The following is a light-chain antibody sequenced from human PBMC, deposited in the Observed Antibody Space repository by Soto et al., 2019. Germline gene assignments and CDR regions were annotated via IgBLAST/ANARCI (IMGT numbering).Light chain of an antibody. J-gene: IGLJ1*01. Sequence: QSVLTQPPSVSAAPGQKVTISCSGSSSNIGNNYVSWYQQLPGTAPKLLIYENNKRPSGIPDRFSGSKSGTSATLGITGLQTGDEADYYCGTWDSSLSAGGALFGTGTKVTVL. CDR1: SSNIGNNY. CDR2: ENN. V-gene: IGLV1-51*02. CDR3: GTWDSSLSAGGAL.